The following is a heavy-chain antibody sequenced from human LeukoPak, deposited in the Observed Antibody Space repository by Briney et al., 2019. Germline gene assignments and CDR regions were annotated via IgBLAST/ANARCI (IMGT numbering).Heavy chain of an antibody. D-gene: IGHD3-9*01. V-gene: IGHV1-46*01. J-gene: IGHJ6*04. Sequence: ASVKVSCKASGYTFTSYYMHWVRQAPGQGLEWMGIINPSGGSTSYAQKFQGRVTMTRDTSMSTVYMELSSLRSEDTAVYYCARDRRYYDILTGYRGYYYYGMDVWGKGTTVTVSS. CDR3: ARDRRYYDILTGYRGYYYYGMDV. CDR1: GYTFTSYY. CDR2: INPSGGST.